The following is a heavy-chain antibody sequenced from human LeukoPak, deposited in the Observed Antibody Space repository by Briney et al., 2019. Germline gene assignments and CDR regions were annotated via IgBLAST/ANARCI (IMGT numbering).Heavy chain of an antibody. CDR1: GGSIRPHY. J-gene: IGHJ3*02. Sequence: SETLSLTCAVSGGSIRPHYWSWIRQAPGKGLEWIGYIYYSGATNYNPSLKSRVTISLDTSKSQFSLKLTSVTAADTAVYFCARGGSGNYSPYNAFEIWGQGTVVTVSS. CDR2: IYYSGAT. V-gene: IGHV4-59*11. D-gene: IGHD1-26*01. CDR3: ARGGSGNYSPYNAFEI.